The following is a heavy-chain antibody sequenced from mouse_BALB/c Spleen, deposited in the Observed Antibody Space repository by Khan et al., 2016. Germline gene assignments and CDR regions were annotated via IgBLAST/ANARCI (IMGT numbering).Heavy chain of an antibody. CDR3: ARLGDEYDWFVC. D-gene: IGHD2-4*01. V-gene: IGHV14-3*02. CDR1: GFNIKDTY. CDR2: IDPANGNL. Sequence: VRLQQSGAELVKPGASVKLSCTASGFNIKDTYIHWVKQRPEQGLEWIGRIDPANGNLKYDPNFQGKATITTDTSSNTAYLQLNRLTSEDTAVYYWARLGDEYDWFVCWGRGTLVTVSA. J-gene: IGHJ3*01.